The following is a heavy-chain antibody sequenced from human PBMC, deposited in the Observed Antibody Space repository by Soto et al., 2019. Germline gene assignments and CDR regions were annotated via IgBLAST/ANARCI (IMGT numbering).Heavy chain of an antibody. D-gene: IGHD3-10*01. J-gene: IGHJ4*02. Sequence: QVQLVQSGAEVKEPGASVRISCKASGYAFAAYAIQWVRQAPGQGLEWVGWINTANGNTRIAQNFQGTVSSTRDISAKTAFMDLTSLTSEDTAVYYCAGGGSALNRGVMYYFDNWGQGTPLTVSS. CDR1: GYAFAAYA. CDR3: AGGGSALNRGVMYYFDN. CDR2: INTANGNT. V-gene: IGHV1-3*04.